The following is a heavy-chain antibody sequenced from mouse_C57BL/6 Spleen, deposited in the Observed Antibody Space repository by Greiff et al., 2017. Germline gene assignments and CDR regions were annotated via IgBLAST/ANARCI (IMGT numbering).Heavy chain of an antibody. J-gene: IGHJ4*01. CDR3: ARCLYGYYYGRSIYYAMDY. Sequence: QVQLQQPGAELVKPGASVKMSCKASGYTFTSYWITWVKQRPGQGLAWIGDIYPGSGSTHYNEKVKGKATLTVDTSSRTADMPLSSLTSEDSAVYYYARCLYGYYYGRSIYYAMDYWGQGTSVTVSS. V-gene: IGHV1-55*01. D-gene: IGHD1-1*01. CDR1: GYTFTSYW. CDR2: IYPGSGST.